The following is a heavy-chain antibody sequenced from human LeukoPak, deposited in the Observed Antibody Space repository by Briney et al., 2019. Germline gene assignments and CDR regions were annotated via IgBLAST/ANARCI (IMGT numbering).Heavy chain of an antibody. CDR2: ISAYNGNT. CDR1: GYTFTSYG. J-gene: IGHJ3*02. V-gene: IGHV1-18*01. D-gene: IGHD1-26*01. CDR3: ARDHSVVWSGAPDAFDI. Sequence: ASVKVYCKAPGYTFTSYGISWVRQAPGQGLEWMGWISAYNGNTNYAQKLQGRVTMTTDTSTSTAYMELRSLRSDDTAVYYCARDHSVVWSGAPDAFDIWGQGTTVTVSS.